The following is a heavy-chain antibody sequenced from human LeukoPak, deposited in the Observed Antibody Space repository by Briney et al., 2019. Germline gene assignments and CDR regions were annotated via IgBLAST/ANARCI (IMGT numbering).Heavy chain of an antibody. J-gene: IGHJ5*02. CDR2: VFYIGST. D-gene: IGHD1-26*01. CDR3: ARHSSATYDNWFDP. CDR1: GGSISTYY. Sequence: SETLSLTCTVSGGSISTYYWSWIRQPPGKGLEWIGYVFYIGSTKYNPSLNSRVTISLDTSKNQFSLKLYSVTAADPAVYYCARHSSATYDNWFDPWGQGTLVRVSS. V-gene: IGHV4-59*08.